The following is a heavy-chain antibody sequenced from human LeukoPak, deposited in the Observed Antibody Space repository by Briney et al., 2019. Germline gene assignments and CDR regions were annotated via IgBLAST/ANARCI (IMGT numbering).Heavy chain of an antibody. D-gene: IGHD5-24*01. CDR3: ARTRDTVEMATISNYFDY. CDR1: GFTFSDYY. V-gene: IGHV3-11*01. J-gene: IGHJ4*02. CDR2: ISSSGSTI. Sequence: GGSLRLSCAASGFTFSDYYMSWIRQAPGKGLEWVSYISSSGSTIYYADSVKGRFTISRDNAKNSPYLQMNSLRAEDTAVYYCARTRDTVEMATISNYFDYWGQGTLATVSS.